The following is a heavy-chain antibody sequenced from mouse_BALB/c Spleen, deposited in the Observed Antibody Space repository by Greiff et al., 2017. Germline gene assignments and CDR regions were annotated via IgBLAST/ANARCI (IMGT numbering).Heavy chain of an antibody. J-gene: IGHJ4*01. CDR1: GYTFTDYA. V-gene: IGHV1S137*01. Sequence: QVQLQQSGAELVRPGVSVKISCKGSGYTFTDYAMHWVKQSHAKSLEWIGVISTYYGDASYNQKFKGKATMTVDKSSSTAYVELARLTSEDSAIYYYARGAYGNTYAMDYWGQGTSVTVSS. CDR2: ISTYYGDA. D-gene: IGHD2-1*01. CDR3: ARGAYGNTYAMDY.